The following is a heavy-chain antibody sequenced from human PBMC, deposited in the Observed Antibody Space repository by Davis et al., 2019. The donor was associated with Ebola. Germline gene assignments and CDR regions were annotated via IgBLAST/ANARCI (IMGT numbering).Heavy chain of an antibody. CDR3: ARLQGGAIDYYGSGSALLYYYYGMDV. CDR2: IYSGGST. J-gene: IGHJ6*04. Sequence: PGGSLRLSCAASGFTVSSNYMSWVRQAPGKGLEWVSVIYSGGSTYYADSVKGRFTISRENSKNTLYLQMNSLRAEDTAVYYCARLQGGAIDYYGSGSALLYYYYGMDVWGKGTTVTVSS. V-gene: IGHV3-53*01. CDR1: GFTVSSNY. D-gene: IGHD3-10*01.